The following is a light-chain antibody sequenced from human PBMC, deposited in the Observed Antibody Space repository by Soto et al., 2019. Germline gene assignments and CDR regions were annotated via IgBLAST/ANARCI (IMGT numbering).Light chain of an antibody. J-gene: IGKJ1*01. Sequence: DIQMTQSPSTLSASVRDKGTNSCRASQSISSWLAWYQQKPGKAPKLLIYDASSLKSGVPSRFSGSGSGTEFTLTISSLQPDDFATYYCQQYETFGQGTKVDIK. CDR2: DAS. V-gene: IGKV1-5*01. CDR3: QQYET. CDR1: QSISSW.